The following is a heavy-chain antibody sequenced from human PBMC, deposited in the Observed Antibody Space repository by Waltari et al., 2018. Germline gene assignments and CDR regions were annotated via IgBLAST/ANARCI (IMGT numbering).Heavy chain of an antibody. CDR1: GGSFSGYY. CDR3: ARNMGRRDGYNYHYYYMDV. J-gene: IGHJ6*03. D-gene: IGHD5-12*01. CDR2: INHSEGP. V-gene: IGHV4-34*01. Sequence: QVQLQQWGAGLLKPSETLSLTCAVYGGSFSGYYWSWIRQPPGKGLEWIGEINHSEGPNYNPSLKSRVTISVDTSKTQFSLKLSSVTAADTAVYYCARNMGRRDGYNYHYYYMDVWGKGTTVTVSS.